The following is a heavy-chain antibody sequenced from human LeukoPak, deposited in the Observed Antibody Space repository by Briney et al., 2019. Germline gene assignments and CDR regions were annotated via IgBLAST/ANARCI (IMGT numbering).Heavy chain of an antibody. D-gene: IGHD6-13*01. CDR1: GFTFSSYE. Sequence: GGSLRLSCAASGFTFSSYEMNWVRQAPGQGLEWVSYISNSGSTRYYADSVKGRFTISRDNAKNSLYPQMNSLRAEDTAVYFCARDFRGSSWPLSDYWGQGTLVTVSS. V-gene: IGHV3-48*03. CDR2: ISNSGSTR. CDR3: ARDFRGSSWPLSDY. J-gene: IGHJ4*02.